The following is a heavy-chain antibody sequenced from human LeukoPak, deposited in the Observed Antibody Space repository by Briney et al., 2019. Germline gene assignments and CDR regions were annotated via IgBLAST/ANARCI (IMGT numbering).Heavy chain of an antibody. D-gene: IGHD4-17*01. CDR3: ARVNVASGDHRGLLGHVLDI. CDR2: IYFTGSI. CDR1: GGSVSSADYY. Sequence: PSETLSLTCTVSGGSVSSADYYWSWIRQPPGEGLEWIGYIYFTGSIYHNPSLRGRITISLDTSKNQFSLKLNSVTAADTAVFYCARVNVASGDHRGLLGHVLDIWGQGTMVTVSS. V-gene: IGHV4-30-4*01. J-gene: IGHJ3*02.